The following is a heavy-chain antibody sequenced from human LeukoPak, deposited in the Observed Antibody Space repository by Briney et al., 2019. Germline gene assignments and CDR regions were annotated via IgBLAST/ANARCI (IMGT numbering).Heavy chain of an antibody. D-gene: IGHD4-23*01. CDR1: GGTFSSYA. CDR2: IIPIFGTA. Sequence: SVKVSCKASGGTFSSYAISWVRQAPGQGLEWMGVIIPIFGTANYAQKFQGRVTITADESTSTAYMELSSLRSEDTAVYYCARAYLLETMVVNEYHDAFDIWGQGTMVTVS. J-gene: IGHJ3*02. CDR3: ARAYLLETMVVNEYHDAFDI. V-gene: IGHV1-69*01.